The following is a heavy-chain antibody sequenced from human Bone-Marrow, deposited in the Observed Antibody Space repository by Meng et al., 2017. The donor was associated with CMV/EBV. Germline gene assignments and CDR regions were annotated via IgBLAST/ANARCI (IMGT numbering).Heavy chain of an antibody. V-gene: IGHV3-48*03. J-gene: IGHJ4*02. D-gene: IGHD6-19*01. CDR1: GFTFSSYE. Sequence: GGSLRLSCAASGFTFSSYEMNWVRQAPGKGLEWVSYISSSGSTIYYADSVKGRFTISRDNDKNSLYLQMNSLRAEDTAVYYCAKVASSGWYDYYFDYWGQGPLVTVSS. CDR2: ISSSGSTI. CDR3: AKVASSGWYDYYFDY.